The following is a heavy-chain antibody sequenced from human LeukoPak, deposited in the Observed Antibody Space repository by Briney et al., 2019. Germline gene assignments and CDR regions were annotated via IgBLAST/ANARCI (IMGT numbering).Heavy chain of an antibody. V-gene: IGHV4-38-2*02. CDR2: IYHSGNT. Sequence: SETLSLTCTVSGYSISSGYYWGWIRQSPGKGLEWIGSIYHSGNTYYNPSLRSRVTISVDTSKNQFSLKLSSVTAADTAVYYCARAYSSSWYFNWFDPWGQGTLVTVSS. CDR3: ARAYSSSWYFNWFDP. CDR1: GYSISSGYY. D-gene: IGHD6-13*01. J-gene: IGHJ5*02.